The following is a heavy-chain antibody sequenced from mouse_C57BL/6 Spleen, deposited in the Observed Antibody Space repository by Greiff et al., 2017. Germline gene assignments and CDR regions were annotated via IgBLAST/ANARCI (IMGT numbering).Heavy chain of an antibody. J-gene: IGHJ4*01. Sequence: QVQLQQSGAALARPGASVKLSCKASGYTFPSYGISWVKQRTGQGLEWIGEIYPRSGTTYYNEKFKGKATLTADKSSSTAYMELRSLTSEDSAVYFCARSGYSNYGGYAMDYWGQGASGTVS. CDR1: GYTFPSYG. CDR2: IYPRSGTT. D-gene: IGHD2-5*01. V-gene: IGHV1-81*01. CDR3: ARSGYSNYGGYAMDY.